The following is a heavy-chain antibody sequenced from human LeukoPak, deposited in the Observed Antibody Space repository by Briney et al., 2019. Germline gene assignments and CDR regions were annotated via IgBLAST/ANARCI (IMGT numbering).Heavy chain of an antibody. J-gene: IGHJ4*02. CDR3: ARSSMIVVVIRDIFDY. CDR2: ITPSSSST. V-gene: IGHV1-46*01. D-gene: IGHD3-22*01. Sequence: ASAKVSCKASGYTFTNYYIHWVRQAPGQGLEWMGIITPSSSSTTYAQKFQGRVTMTRDTSTSTVYMELSSLRSEDTAVYYCARSSMIVVVIRDIFDYWGQGTLVTVSS. CDR1: GYTFTNYY.